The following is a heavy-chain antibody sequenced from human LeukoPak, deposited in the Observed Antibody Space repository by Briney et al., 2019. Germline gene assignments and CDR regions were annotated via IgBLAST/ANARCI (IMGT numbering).Heavy chain of an antibody. V-gene: IGHV1-18*01. CDR2: ISAYNGNT. CDR1: GYTFTSYG. D-gene: IGHD3-9*01. J-gene: IGHJ4*02. CDR3: ARGPGYYDILTGYYSTLDY. Sequence: RASVKVSCKASGYTFTSYGISWVRQAPGQGLGWMGWISAYNGNTNYAQKLQGRVTMTTDTSTNTAYMELRSLRSDDTAVYYCARGPGYYDILTGYYSTLDYWGQGTLVTVSS.